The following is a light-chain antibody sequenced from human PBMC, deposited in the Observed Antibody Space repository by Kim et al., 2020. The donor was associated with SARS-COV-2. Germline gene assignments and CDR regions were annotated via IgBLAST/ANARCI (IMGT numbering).Light chain of an antibody. J-gene: IGLJ2*01. Sequence: QSALTQPPSASGSPGQSVAISCTGTSSDVGGYNYVSWFQQHPGKAPKLIIFEVNKRPSGVPDRFSGSKSGNTASLTVSELQAEDEADYYCSSYGGSSNLIFGGGNQLTVL. CDR2: EVN. CDR1: SSDVGGYNY. V-gene: IGLV2-8*01. CDR3: SSYGGSSNLI.